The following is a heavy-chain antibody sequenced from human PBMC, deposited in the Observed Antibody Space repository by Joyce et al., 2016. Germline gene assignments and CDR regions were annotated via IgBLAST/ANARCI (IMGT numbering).Heavy chain of an antibody. CDR1: GLSFDLHSF. Sequence: QVQLQESGPGLVKPSETLSLTCGVSGLSFDLHSFWGWIRQPPGKGLEWIGNVYLHGITHYSPSLKSRVTISMDTSKNQLSLNLTSVTAADTAVYFCARGLVVTGTRVRGYNYGYSSWGQGTLVTVSS. J-gene: IGHJ5*02. D-gene: IGHD5-18*01. CDR2: VYLHGIT. V-gene: IGHV4-38-2*01. CDR3: ARGLVVTGTRVRGYNYGYSS.